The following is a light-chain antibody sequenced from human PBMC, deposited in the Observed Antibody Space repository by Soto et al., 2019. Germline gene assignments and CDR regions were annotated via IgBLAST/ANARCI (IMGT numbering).Light chain of an antibody. V-gene: IGKV1-39*01. Sequence: DIQMTQSPSSLSASIGDRVTITCRASQSIRSYVNWFHQKPGRAPNLLIYAASSLQSGVPSRFSGSGSGTDFTLTISSLQPEDFATYYCQQSYSTPFTFGPGTKVDIK. CDR1: QSIRSY. J-gene: IGKJ3*01. CDR3: QQSYSTPFT. CDR2: AAS.